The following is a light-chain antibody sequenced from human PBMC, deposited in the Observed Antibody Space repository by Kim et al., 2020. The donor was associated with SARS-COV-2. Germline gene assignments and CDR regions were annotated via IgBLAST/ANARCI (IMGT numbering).Light chain of an antibody. V-gene: IGLV3-1*01. CDR2: QDS. J-gene: IGLJ1*01. Sequence: VSPGQTASITCSGDKLGDKYACWYQQKPGQSPVLVIYQDSKRPSGIPERFSGSNSGNTATLTISGTQAMDEADYYCQAWDSSTYVFGTGTKVT. CDR1: KLGDKY. CDR3: QAWDSSTYV.